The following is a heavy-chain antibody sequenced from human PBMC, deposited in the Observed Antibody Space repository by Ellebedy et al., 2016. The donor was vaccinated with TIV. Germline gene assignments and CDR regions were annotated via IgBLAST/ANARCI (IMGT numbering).Heavy chain of an antibody. D-gene: IGHD3-10*01. Sequence: GRSLRLSXAPSGSTSSSYSMNWVRQAPGKGLEWVSSISSSSTTIYYTESVKGRFTISRDNAKNSLYLQMNSLRDGDTAVYYCAREGADRSNYYLDYWGQGTLVTVSS. J-gene: IGHJ4*02. V-gene: IGHV3-48*02. CDR2: ISSSSTTI. CDR3: AREGADRSNYYLDY. CDR1: GSTSSSYS.